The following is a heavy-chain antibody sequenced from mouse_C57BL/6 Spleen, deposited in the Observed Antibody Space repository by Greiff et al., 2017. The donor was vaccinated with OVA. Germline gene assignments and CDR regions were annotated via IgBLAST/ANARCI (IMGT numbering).Heavy chain of an antibody. CDR1: GFTFSDSG. CDR3: ANALYDGYYYAMDY. CDR2: ISSGSSTI. V-gene: IGHV5-17*01. D-gene: IGHD2-3*01. Sequence: ELHLVGSGGGLVKPGGSLKLSCAASGFTFSDSGMHWVRQAPEKGLEWVAYISSGSSTIYSADTVKGRFTIYRDNAKNTLLLQMTSLRSEDTAMYYGANALYDGYYYAMDYWGQGTSVTVSS. J-gene: IGHJ4*01.